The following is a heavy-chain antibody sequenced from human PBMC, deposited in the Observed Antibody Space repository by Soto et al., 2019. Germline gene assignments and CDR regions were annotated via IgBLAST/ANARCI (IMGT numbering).Heavy chain of an antibody. CDR3: ARSTRWFDP. J-gene: IGHJ5*02. V-gene: IGHV4-59*08. CDR1: GGSISSYY. Sequence: SETLSLTCTVSGGSISSYYWSWIRQPPGKGLEWIGYIYYSGSTNYNPSLKSRVTISVDTSKNQFSLKLSSVTAADTAVYYCARSTRWFDPWGQGTLVTVSS. CDR2: IYYSGST.